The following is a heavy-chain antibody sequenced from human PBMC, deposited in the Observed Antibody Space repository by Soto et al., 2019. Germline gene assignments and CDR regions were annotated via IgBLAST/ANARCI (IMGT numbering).Heavy chain of an antibody. D-gene: IGHD2-2*01. CDR3: AKSIVVVPAAIDY. Sequence: QVQLVESGGGVVQPGRSLRLSCAASGFTFSSYGMHWVRQAPGKGLEWVAVISYDGSNKYYADSVKGRFTISRDNSKNTLYRQMNSLRAEDTAVYYCAKSIVVVPAAIDYWGQGTLVTVSS. CDR2: ISYDGSNK. J-gene: IGHJ4*02. V-gene: IGHV3-30*18. CDR1: GFTFSSYG.